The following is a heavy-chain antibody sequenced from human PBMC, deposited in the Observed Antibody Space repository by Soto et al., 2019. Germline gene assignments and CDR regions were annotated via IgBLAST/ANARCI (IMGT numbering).Heavy chain of an antibody. D-gene: IGHD6-13*01. V-gene: IGHV3-23*01. Sequence: EVQLLESGGGLVQPGGSLRLSCAASGFSFSNYAMSWVRQAPGKGLEWLSGIVDNGGSTYYADSVKGRFTISRDNSKNTLYLQMNSLRAEDTAVYYCAKDHHSSSWYEAFDLWGQGTRVTVSS. J-gene: IGHJ3*01. CDR3: AKDHHSSSWYEAFDL. CDR1: GFSFSNYA. CDR2: IVDNGGST.